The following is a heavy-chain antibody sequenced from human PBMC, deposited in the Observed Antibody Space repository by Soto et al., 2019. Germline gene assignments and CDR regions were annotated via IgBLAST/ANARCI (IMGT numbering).Heavy chain of an antibody. Sequence: GGFLRLSCSASGFTFSNYAMSWVRQTPGKGLRWVSSIGGGDNDRYYADPVKGRLTISRDNSKSTVSLQMNSLRAEDTAIYYFVKDGESYNSVWDAFDIWGRGTIVTVSS. V-gene: IGHV3-23*01. D-gene: IGHD1-20*01. CDR3: VKDGESYNSVWDAFDI. J-gene: IGHJ3*02. CDR1: GFTFSNYA. CDR2: IGGGDNDR.